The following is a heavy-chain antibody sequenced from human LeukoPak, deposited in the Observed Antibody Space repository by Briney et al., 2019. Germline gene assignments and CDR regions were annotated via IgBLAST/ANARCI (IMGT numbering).Heavy chain of an antibody. CDR2: FDPEDGET. CDR1: GYTFTNYW. J-gene: IGHJ4*02. CDR3: ATAGLRDSGSYYQFDY. V-gene: IGHV1-24*01. D-gene: IGHD1-26*01. Sequence: ASVKVSCKASGYTFTNYWIQWVRQPPGQGLEWMGGFDPEDGETIYAQKFQGRVTMTEDTSTDTAYMELSSLRSEDTAVYYCATAGLRDSGSYYQFDYWGQGTLVTVSS.